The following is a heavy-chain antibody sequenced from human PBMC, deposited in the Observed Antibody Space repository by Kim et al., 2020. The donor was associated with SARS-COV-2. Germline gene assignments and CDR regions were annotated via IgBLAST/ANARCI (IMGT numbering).Heavy chain of an antibody. Sequence: APSGGLGGLGRTYYRSKWYNDYAVSVKSRITINPDTSKNQFSLQLNSVTPEDTAVYYCARGLAAGFDYWGQGTLVTVSS. V-gene: IGHV6-1*01. J-gene: IGHJ4*02. D-gene: IGHD6-13*01. CDR2: TYYRSKWYN. CDR3: ARGLAAGFDY.